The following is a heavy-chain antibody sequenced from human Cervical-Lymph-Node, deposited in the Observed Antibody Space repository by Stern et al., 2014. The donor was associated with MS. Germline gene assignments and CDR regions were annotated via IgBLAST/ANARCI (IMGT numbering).Heavy chain of an antibody. V-gene: IGHV4-31*03. J-gene: IGHJ4*02. CDR2: IYYSGST. Sequence: QVQLQESGPGLVKPSQTLSLTCTVSGGSISSGGYYWSWIRQHPGKGLEWIGYIYYSGSTYHNPSLKSRVTISVDTSKNQFSLKLTSVTAADTAVYYCARVAYDFWSGYYPFDYWGQGTLVTVSS. D-gene: IGHD3-3*01. CDR3: ARVAYDFWSGYYPFDY. CDR1: GGSISSGGYY.